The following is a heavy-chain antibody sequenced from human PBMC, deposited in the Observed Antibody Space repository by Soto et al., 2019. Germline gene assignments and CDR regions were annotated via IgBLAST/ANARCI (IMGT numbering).Heavy chain of an antibody. CDR2: ISYDGSNK. V-gene: IGHV3-30-3*01. J-gene: IGHJ6*02. D-gene: IGHD3-3*01. CDR1: GFTFSSYA. CDR3: GRDLLEWLLYVYYYYYGMDV. Sequence: QVQLVESGGGVVQPGRSLRLSCAASGFTFSSYAMHWVRQAPGKGLEWVAVISYDGSNKYYADSVKGRFTISRDNSKNALYLQMNSLRDEDTTVYYSGRDLLEWLLYVYYYYYGMDVWGQGSTVTVSS.